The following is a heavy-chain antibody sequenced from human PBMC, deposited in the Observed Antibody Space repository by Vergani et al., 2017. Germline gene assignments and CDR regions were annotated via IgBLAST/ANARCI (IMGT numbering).Heavy chain of an antibody. J-gene: IGHJ6*02. V-gene: IGHV3-11*04. Sequence: LEESGGGSVKPGGSLRLSCAASGFKFSDHYMSWIRQAPGKGLEWVSHISPGASTVSYTDSVTGRFTVSGDNDNNSLTLEMTTLRVEDTAVYYCAKNPGISTTRHYYAMDVWGQGTTVTVSS. D-gene: IGHD1-1*01. CDR2: ISPGASTV. CDR3: AKNPGISTTRHYYAMDV. CDR1: GFKFSDHY.